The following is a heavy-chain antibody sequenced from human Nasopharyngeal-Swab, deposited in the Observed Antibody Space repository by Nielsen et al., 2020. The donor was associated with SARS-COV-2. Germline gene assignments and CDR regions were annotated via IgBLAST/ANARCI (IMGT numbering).Heavy chain of an antibody. CDR1: GVIFSKYW. Sequence: GGSLRLSCVASGVIFSKYWMHWVRQAPGKGLVWVSRVNQDGSRTDYADSVRGRFTISRDNSKNTLYLQMNSLRVEDTAAYYCANIYDSSGYYSPFDDWGQGTLVTVSS. D-gene: IGHD3-22*01. CDR3: ANIYDSSGYYSPFDD. V-gene: IGHV3-74*01. CDR2: VNQDGSRT. J-gene: IGHJ4*02.